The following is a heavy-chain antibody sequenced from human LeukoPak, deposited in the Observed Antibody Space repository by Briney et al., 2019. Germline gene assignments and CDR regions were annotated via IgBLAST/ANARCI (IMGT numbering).Heavy chain of an antibody. CDR2: IYSGGGT. V-gene: IGHV3-53*05. D-gene: IGHD6-13*01. CDR1: GGSISNYY. Sequence: ETLSLTCTVSGGSISNYYWNWIRQPPGKGLEWVSVIYSGGGTYYADSVKGRFTISRDNSKNTLYLQMNSLRAEDTAVYYCAKDQGIAAAVDYWGQGTLVTVSS. J-gene: IGHJ4*02. CDR3: AKDQGIAAAVDY.